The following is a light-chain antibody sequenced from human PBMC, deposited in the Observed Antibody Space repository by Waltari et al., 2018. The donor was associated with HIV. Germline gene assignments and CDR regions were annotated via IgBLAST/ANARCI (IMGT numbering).Light chain of an antibody. CDR3: YSTDNNGDRGV. Sequence: SYELTQPPSVSVSPGQTARITCSGDASQKRYSYWYQQKSGQAPVLVIYKDNKRPSGITERFSGSSSGTMATLTISGAQVEDEADYYCYSTDNNGDRGVFGGGTKVSVL. CDR2: KDN. V-gene: IGLV3-10*01. CDR1: ASQKRY. J-gene: IGLJ2*01.